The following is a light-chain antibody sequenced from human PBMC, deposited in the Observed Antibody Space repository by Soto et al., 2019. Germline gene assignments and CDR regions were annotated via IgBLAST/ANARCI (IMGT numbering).Light chain of an antibody. CDR3: QQYSTYGT. CDR2: RAS. CDR1: QSINNW. J-gene: IGKJ1*01. Sequence: DIQMTQSPSTLSAYVGDRVTITCRASQSINNWLAWYQQKPGKAPKLLIYRASTLESGVPSRFSGSGSGTEYTLTISSLQPDDFATYYCQQYSTYGTFGQGTKVEIK. V-gene: IGKV1-5*03.